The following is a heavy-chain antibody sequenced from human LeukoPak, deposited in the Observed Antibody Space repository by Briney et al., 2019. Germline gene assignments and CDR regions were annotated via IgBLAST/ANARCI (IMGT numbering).Heavy chain of an antibody. J-gene: IGHJ3*02. CDR2: IRYDGSNK. V-gene: IGHV3-30*02. D-gene: IGHD3-22*01. Sequence: QPGGSLRLSCAASGFTFSSYGMHWVRQAPGKGLEWVAFIRYDGSNKYYADSVKGRFTISRDNSKNTLYLQMNSLRAEDTAVYYCARDLPNSGYYFEGGRHDAFDIWGQGTMVTVSS. CDR1: GFTFSSYG. CDR3: ARDLPNSGYYFEGGRHDAFDI.